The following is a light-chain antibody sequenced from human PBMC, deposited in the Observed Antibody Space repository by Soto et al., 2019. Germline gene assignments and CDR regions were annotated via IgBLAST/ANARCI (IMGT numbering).Light chain of an antibody. CDR2: DVS. V-gene: IGLV2-14*03. Sequence: QSVLTQPASVSGSAGQSITISCPGTSSDVGGYNYVSWYQHHPGKAPKLMIFDVSNRPSGVSNRFSGSKSGNTASLTISGLQPEDEADYYCSSYTTSNTRQIVFGTGTKVTVL. CDR3: SSYTTSNTRQIV. J-gene: IGLJ1*01. CDR1: SSDVGGYNY.